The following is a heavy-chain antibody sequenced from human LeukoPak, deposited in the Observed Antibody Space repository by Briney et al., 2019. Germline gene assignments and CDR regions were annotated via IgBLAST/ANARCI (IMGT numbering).Heavy chain of an antibody. CDR2: INSNSGGT. V-gene: IGHV1-2*02. Sequence: ASVKVSCKASGYTFTGYYMHWVRQAPGQGLEWMGWINSNSGGTNYAQKFQGRVTMTRDTSISTAYMELSRLRSDDTAVYYCASSGGVGASDYYFDYWGQGTLVTVSS. CDR1: GYTFTGYY. CDR3: ASSGGVGASDYYFDY. J-gene: IGHJ4*02. D-gene: IGHD1-26*01.